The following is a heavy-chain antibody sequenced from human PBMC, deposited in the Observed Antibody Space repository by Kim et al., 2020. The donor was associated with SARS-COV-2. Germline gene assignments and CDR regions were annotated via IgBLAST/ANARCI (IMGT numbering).Heavy chain of an antibody. V-gene: IGHV6-1*01. CDR3: TRHFDS. CDR2: KSEMYN. Sequence: KSEMYNVYAGSVKSRLIVNADTSKNQVSLQLNSVTPEDTAVYYCTRHFDSWGQGTLVTVSS. J-gene: IGHJ4*02.